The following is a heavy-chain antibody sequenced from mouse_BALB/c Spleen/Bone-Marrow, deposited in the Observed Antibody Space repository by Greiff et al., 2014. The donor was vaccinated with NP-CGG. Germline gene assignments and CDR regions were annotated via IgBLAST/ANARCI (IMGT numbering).Heavy chain of an antibody. V-gene: IGHV1-18*01. CDR2: INPYNGGT. CDR3: AREGAYDYENFDY. Sequence: VQLQQPGPELVKPGASMEISCKASGYSFTGYTMNWVKQSHGKNLEWIGLINPYNGGTSYNKKFKGKATLPVDKSSSTAYMELLSLTPEDSAVYYCAREGAYDYENFDYWGQGTTLTVSS. D-gene: IGHD2-4*01. CDR1: GYSFTGYT. J-gene: IGHJ2*01.